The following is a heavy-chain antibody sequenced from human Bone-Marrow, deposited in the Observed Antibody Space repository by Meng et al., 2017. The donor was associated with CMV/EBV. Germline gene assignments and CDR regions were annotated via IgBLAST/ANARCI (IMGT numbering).Heavy chain of an antibody. V-gene: IGHV3-21*01. Sequence: GESLKISCVASGFSFSDYSMNWVRQAPGKGLEWVSSISSSSSYIYYADAVKGRFTISRDNAKNSLYRQMNSLRAEDTAVYYCARAKSYGGSFIFDYWGQGTLVTVSS. D-gene: IGHD1-26*01. J-gene: IGHJ4*02. CDR2: ISSSSSYI. CDR1: GFSFSDYS. CDR3: ARAKSYGGSFIFDY.